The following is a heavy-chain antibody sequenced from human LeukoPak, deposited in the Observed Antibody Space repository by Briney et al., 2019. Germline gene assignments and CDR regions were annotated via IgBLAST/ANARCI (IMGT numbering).Heavy chain of an antibody. CDR1: GFTFSSYS. CDR2: ITSSSSTI. V-gene: IGHV3-48*01. Sequence: PGGSLRLSCAASGFTFSSYSMNWVRLAPGKGLEWISYITSSSSTIYYTDSVKGRFTISRDNAKNSLYLQMNSLRAEDTAVYYCARVSPSQGYYYLDVWGKGTTVTVSS. CDR3: ARVSPSQGYYYLDV. J-gene: IGHJ6*03.